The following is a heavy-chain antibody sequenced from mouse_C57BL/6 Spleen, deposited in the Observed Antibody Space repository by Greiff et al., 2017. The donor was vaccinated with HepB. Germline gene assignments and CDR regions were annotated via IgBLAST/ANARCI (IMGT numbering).Heavy chain of an antibody. D-gene: IGHD2-3*01. CDR2: ISSGSSTI. CDR3: ARDDGYYDDYYAIDY. V-gene: IGHV5-17*01. J-gene: IGHJ4*01. CDR1: GFTFSDYG. Sequence: EVKLEESGGGLVKPGGSLKLSCAASGFTFSDYGMHWVRQAPEKGLEWVAYISSGSSTIYYADTVKGRFTISRYNAENTLIVQLTSLRSEDTALYYCARDDGYYDDYYAIDYWGQGTSVTVSS.